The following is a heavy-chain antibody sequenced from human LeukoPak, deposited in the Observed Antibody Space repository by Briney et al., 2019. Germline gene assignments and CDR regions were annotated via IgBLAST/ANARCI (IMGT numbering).Heavy chain of an antibody. Sequence: GASVKVSCKASGYTFTSYDINWVRQATGQGLEWMGWMNPNSGNTGYAQKFQGRVTMTRNTSISTAYMELSSLRSEDTAVYYCARGSTHYYFSYYYMDVWGKGTTVTISS. J-gene: IGHJ6*03. CDR3: ARGSTHYYFSYYYMDV. D-gene: IGHD3-10*01. CDR2: MNPNSGNT. CDR1: GYTFTSYD. V-gene: IGHV1-8*01.